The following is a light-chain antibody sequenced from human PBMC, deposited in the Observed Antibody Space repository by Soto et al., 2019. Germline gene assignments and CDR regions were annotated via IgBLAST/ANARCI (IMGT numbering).Light chain of an antibody. CDR3: QQSHSTSWT. J-gene: IGKJ1*01. Sequence: DIQMTPSPSSLSASVGDRLTITCRASQSIGIFLNWYQQKPGKAPQRLLYPASSLQSGVPARFSGSGSGTDFTLSISRLQPEDFATYYCQQSHSTSWTFGQGPKV. V-gene: IGKV1-39*01. CDR2: PAS. CDR1: QSIGIF.